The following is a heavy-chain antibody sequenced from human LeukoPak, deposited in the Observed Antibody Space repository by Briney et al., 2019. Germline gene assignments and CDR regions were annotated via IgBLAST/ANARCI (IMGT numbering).Heavy chain of an antibody. Sequence: GASVKVSCKASGGTFSSYAISWVRRAPGQGLEWMGGIIPIFGTANYAQKFQGRVTITADESTSTAYMELSSLRSEDTAVYYCTREGAYGAHGFDYWGQGTLITVSS. CDR1: GGTFSSYA. CDR3: TREGAYGAHGFDY. D-gene: IGHD4-17*01. V-gene: IGHV1-69*13. CDR2: IIPIFGTA. J-gene: IGHJ4*02.